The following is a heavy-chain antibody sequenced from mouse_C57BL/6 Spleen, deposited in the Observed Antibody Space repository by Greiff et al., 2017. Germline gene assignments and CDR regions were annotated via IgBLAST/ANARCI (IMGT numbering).Heavy chain of an antibody. D-gene: IGHD1-1*01. CDR3: ASSSYGDFDV. CDR1: GYAFSSSW. CDR2: IYPGDGDT. J-gene: IGHJ1*03. V-gene: IGHV1-82*01. Sequence: VQGVESGPELVKPGASVKISCKASGYAFSSSWMNWVKQRPGKGLEWIGRIYPGDGDTNYNGKFKGKATLTADKSSSTAYMQLSSLTSEDSAVYFCASSSYGDFDVWGTGTTVTVSS.